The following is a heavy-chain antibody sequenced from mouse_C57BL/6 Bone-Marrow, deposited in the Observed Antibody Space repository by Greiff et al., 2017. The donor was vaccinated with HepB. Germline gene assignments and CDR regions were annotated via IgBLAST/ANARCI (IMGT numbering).Heavy chain of an antibody. V-gene: IGHV1-64*01. D-gene: IGHD1-1*01. CDR3: ARVSSSWYFDY. CDR1: GYTFTSYW. CDR2: IHPNSGST. Sequence: VQLQQPGAELVKPGASVKLSCKASGYTFTSYWMHWVKQRPGQGLEWIGMIHPNSGSTNYNEKFKSKATLTVDKSSSTAYMQLSSLTSEDSAVYFCARVSSSWYFDYWGQGTTLTVSS. J-gene: IGHJ2*01.